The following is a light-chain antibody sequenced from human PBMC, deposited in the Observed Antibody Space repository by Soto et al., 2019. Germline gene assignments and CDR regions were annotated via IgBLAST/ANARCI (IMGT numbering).Light chain of an antibody. CDR2: EVS. J-gene: IGLJ1*01. Sequence: QSVLTQPPSASGSPGQSVTISCTGTSSDVGGYNYVSWYQQHPGKAPKLMVYEVSKRPSGVPDRFSGSKSGNTDSLTVSGLQAEDEADYYCSSYAGSNNFGVFGPGTKLTVL. CDR3: SSYAGSNNFGV. CDR1: SSDVGGYNY. V-gene: IGLV2-8*01.